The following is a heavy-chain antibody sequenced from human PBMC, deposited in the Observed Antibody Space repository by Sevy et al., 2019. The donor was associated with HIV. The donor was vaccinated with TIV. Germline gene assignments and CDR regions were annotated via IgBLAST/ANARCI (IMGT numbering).Heavy chain of an antibody. D-gene: IGHD3-10*01. CDR2: VYHSGTP. CDR1: GYSITSGFL. V-gene: IGHV4-38-2*01. J-gene: IGHJ4*02. Sequence: SETLSLTCAVSGYSITSGFLWGWIRQPPGKGLEWIGSVYHSGTPYNNPSVNSRVIVSVDTSNNQFSLKLNSVTAADTAVYYCARHSHGSGTYYVPFDSWGQGTLVTVSS. CDR3: ARHSHGSGTYYVPFDS.